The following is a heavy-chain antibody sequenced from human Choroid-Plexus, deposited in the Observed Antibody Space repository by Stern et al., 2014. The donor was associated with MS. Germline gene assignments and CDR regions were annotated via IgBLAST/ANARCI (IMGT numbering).Heavy chain of an antibody. CDR2: IRQDGSET. CDR3: ARRLAFQFAP. Sequence: EVQLVESGGGLVRPGGSLPLSCVASGFTFSRYWMTWVRQAPGTGLDWVANIRQDGSETYYVYSVKARFTISRDNAKNSLFLQMNSLRVEDTAVYYCARRLAFQFAPWGQGTLVTVSS. V-gene: IGHV3-7*01. CDR1: GFTFSRYW. D-gene: IGHD3-16*01. J-gene: IGHJ5*02.